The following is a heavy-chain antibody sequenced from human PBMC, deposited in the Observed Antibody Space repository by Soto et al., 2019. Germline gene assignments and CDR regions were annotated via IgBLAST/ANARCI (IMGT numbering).Heavy chain of an antibody. D-gene: IGHD3-16*01. CDR1: SGYISTYS. Sequence: QVQLQESGPGLVEPSEPLSLTCTVSSGYISTYSWNWIRQPAGKGLEWIGRGDTNGGTNYIATLKSLVTMSVDTSKNQFSLNLRFVTAADTSVYFCAKDDSGAADIWGQGTMVTVS. CDR2: GDTNGGT. CDR3: AKDDSGAADI. V-gene: IGHV4-4*07. J-gene: IGHJ3*02.